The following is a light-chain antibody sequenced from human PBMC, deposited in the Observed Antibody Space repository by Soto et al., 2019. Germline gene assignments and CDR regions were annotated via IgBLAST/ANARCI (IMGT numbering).Light chain of an antibody. CDR2: EVT. Sequence: QSVLTQPASVSGSPGQSITISCTGTNSDVGRYNLVSWYQQRPGQAPQVLIYEVTKRPSGVSDRFSGSKSGNTASLSISGLQAEDEGDYYYCSYASSNTSVIFGGGTKVTVL. CDR3: CSYASSNTSVI. J-gene: IGLJ1*01. CDR1: NSDVGRYNL. V-gene: IGLV2-23*02.